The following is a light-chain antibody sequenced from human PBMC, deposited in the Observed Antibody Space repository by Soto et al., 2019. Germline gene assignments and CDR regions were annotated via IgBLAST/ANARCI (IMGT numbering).Light chain of an antibody. CDR2: DVS. Sequence: EIVLTQSPATLSLSPGERATLSCRASQSVTKCLAWYQQKPGQAPRLLIYDVSSRAPGIPARFSGSGSGTDVPLTISSLEPEDFAVYYCQQCNNWPPITFGQGTRLEI. J-gene: IGKJ5*01. CDR1: QSVTKC. V-gene: IGKV3-11*01. CDR3: QQCNNWPPIT.